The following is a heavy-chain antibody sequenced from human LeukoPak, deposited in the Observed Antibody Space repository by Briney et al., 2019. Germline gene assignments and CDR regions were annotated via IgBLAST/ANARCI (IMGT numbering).Heavy chain of an antibody. Sequence: GGSLRLSCAASGFTFSSYAMSWVRQAPGKGLEWVANIREERGQEYYVDSVKGRFTISKNSAKNSLYLQMNTLRVEDTAMYYCASLDTAKQPLANHWGQGTLVTVSS. V-gene: IGHV3-7*03. CDR1: GFTFSSYA. CDR2: IREERGQE. D-gene: IGHD5-18*01. CDR3: ASLDTAKQPLANH. J-gene: IGHJ5*02.